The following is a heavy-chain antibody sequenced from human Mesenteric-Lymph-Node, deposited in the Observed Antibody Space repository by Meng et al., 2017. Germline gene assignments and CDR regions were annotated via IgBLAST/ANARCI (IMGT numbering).Heavy chain of an antibody. Sequence: GESLKISCAASGFTFSSYGMHWVRQAPGKGLEWVAVIWYDGSNKYYADSVKGRFTISRDNSKNTLYLQMNSLRAEDTAVYYCARDDYSSGWYVHQYYYYYYGMDVWGQGTTVTVSS. V-gene: IGHV3-33*01. J-gene: IGHJ6*02. CDR1: GFTFSSYG. CDR2: IWYDGSNK. CDR3: ARDDYSSGWYVHQYYYYYYGMDV. D-gene: IGHD6-19*01.